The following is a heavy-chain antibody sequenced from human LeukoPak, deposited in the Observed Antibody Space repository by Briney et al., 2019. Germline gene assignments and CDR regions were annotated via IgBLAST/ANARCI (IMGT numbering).Heavy chain of an antibody. CDR3: ARRSKGVEGSGSDYDY. V-gene: IGHV3-23*01. D-gene: IGHD6-19*01. Sequence: GGSLRLSCAASGFTFSSYAMNWVHQAPGKGLEWISIICGSGGSTYHADSVKGRFTISRDNSKNTLYLQMNSLKASDTAMYYCARRSKGVEGSGSDYDYWGQGTLVTVSS. CDR2: ICGSGGST. J-gene: IGHJ4*02. CDR1: GFTFSSYA.